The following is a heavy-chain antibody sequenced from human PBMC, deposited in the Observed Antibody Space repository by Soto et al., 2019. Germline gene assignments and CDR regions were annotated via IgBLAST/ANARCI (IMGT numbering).Heavy chain of an antibody. V-gene: IGHV1-2*02. Sequence: ASVKVSCEASGYTFTGYYIHWVRQAPGQGLEWMGWINPNSGGTNYAQKFQGRVTMTRDTSISTAYMELSRLRSDDTAVYYCARVVVTAIPWYFDLWGRGTLVTVSS. CDR3: ARVVVTAIPWYFDL. CDR2: INPNSGGT. J-gene: IGHJ2*01. CDR1: GYTFTGYY. D-gene: IGHD2-21*02.